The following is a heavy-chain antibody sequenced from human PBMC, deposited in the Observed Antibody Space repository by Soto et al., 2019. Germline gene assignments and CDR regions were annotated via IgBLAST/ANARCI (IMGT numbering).Heavy chain of an antibody. D-gene: IGHD3-3*01. V-gene: IGHV3-48*02. CDR3: ARDFGHGYYLDY. CDR2: ITDSSDTV. J-gene: IGHJ4*02. Sequence: PVGPLRLSCVASGFSFSNYNMNWVRQAPGKGLEWVSYITDSSDTVHYADSVRGRFTISGDNAESSLYLQMNSLRDEDTAVYFCARDFGHGYYLDYWGRGTLVTVSS. CDR1: GFSFSNYN.